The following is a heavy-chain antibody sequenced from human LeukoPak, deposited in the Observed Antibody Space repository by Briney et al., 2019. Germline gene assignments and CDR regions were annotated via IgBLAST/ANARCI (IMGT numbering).Heavy chain of an antibody. CDR1: GFTVSSNY. CDR2: IYSGGST. J-gene: IGHJ3*02. CDR3: AREVLVGATTYAFDI. Sequence: GALRLSCAASGFTVSSNYMSWVRPAPGKGLEWVSVIYSGGSTYYADSVMGRFTISRHNSKNTLYLQMNSLRAEDTAVYYCAREVLVGATTYAFDIWGQGTMVTVSS. D-gene: IGHD1-26*01. V-gene: IGHV3-53*04.